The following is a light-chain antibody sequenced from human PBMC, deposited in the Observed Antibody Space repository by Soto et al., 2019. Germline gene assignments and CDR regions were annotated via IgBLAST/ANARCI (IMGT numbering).Light chain of an antibody. J-gene: IGKJ2*01. Sequence: DIQMTQSPSSLSASVGDRVTITCRASQSISSYLNWFQQKPGKAPKVLIYAASTLQRGFPSRFSGSGFGTDFSLTISSLQPEDFATYYCQQSYTATATFGQGTKVEIK. V-gene: IGKV1-39*01. CDR2: AAS. CDR3: QQSYTATAT. CDR1: QSISSY.